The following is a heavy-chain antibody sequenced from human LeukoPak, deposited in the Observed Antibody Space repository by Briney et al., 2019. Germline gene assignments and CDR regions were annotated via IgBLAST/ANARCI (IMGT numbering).Heavy chain of an antibody. V-gene: IGHV3-7*01. Sequence: GGSLRLSCAASGFTLSTHYMTWVRQAPGEGLEWVANINQDGSEKYYVDSVKGRFTISRDNVKNSLYLQMNSLRAEDTAVYYCARVRIVAGTDYWGQGTLVTVSS. D-gene: IGHD6-19*01. CDR1: GFTLSTHY. CDR3: ARVRIVAGTDY. CDR2: INQDGSEK. J-gene: IGHJ4*02.